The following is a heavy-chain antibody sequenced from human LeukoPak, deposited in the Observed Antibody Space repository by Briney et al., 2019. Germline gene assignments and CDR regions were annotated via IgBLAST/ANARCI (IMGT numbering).Heavy chain of an antibody. CDR1: GFTFSEYA. Sequence: GGSLRLSCAVSGFTFSEYAMSWVRQAPGKGLEWVSGIGGHETDTHYADSVRGRFTTSRDNSKSTLYLEMSSLRAEDTAAYYCAKDRQRRNGVWDPFDIWGQGTMVTVSS. CDR2: IGGHETDT. J-gene: IGHJ3*02. V-gene: IGHV3-23*01. D-gene: IGHD2-8*01. CDR3: AKDRQRRNGVWDPFDI.